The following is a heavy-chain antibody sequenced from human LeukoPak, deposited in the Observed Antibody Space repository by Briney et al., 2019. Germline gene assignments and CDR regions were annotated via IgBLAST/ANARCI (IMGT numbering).Heavy chain of an antibody. J-gene: IGHJ6*02. V-gene: IGHV4-39*01. CDR2: IYYSGST. CDR1: GGPISSSSYY. D-gene: IGHD2-2*01. CDR3: VRIYCTSTSCYGDSYYGMDV. Sequence: SETLSLTCTVSGGPISSSSYYWGWIRQPPGKGLEWIGSIYYSGSTYYNPSLKSRVTISVDTSENQFSLKLSSVTAADSTVYYCVRIYCTSTSCYGDSYYGMDVWGQGTTVTVSS.